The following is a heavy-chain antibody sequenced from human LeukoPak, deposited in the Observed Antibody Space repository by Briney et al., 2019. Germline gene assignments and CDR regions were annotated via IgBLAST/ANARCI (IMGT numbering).Heavy chain of an antibody. J-gene: IGHJ6*03. V-gene: IGHV1-69*05. D-gene: IGHD3-9*01. CDR2: IIPIFGTA. Sequence: SVTVSYKASGGTFSSYAISWVRQAPGQGLEWMGGIIPIFGTANYAQKFQGRVTITTDESTSTAYMELSSLRSEDTAVYYCARGGYDILTGYYRGEYYYYYMDVWGKGTTVTVSS. CDR1: GGTFSSYA. CDR3: ARGGYDILTGYYRGEYYYYYMDV.